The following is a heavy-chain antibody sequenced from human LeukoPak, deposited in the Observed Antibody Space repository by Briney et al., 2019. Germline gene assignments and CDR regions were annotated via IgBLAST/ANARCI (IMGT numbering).Heavy chain of an antibody. J-gene: IGHJ4*02. CDR3: ARRGRDGYSDPFDY. V-gene: IGHV4-30-4*08. CDR1: GGSMSSDDNY. D-gene: IGHD5-24*01. CDR2: IYYSGST. Sequence: PSQTLSLTCTVSGGSMSSDDNYWSWIRQPPGKGLEWIGYIYYSGSTYYNPSLKSRVTISVDTSKNQFSLKLSSVTAADTAVFYCARRGRDGYSDPFDYWGQGTLVTVSS.